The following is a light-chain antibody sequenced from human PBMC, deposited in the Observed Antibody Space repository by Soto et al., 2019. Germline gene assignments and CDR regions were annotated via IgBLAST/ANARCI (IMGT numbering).Light chain of an antibody. CDR3: QQYDSTSIT. CDR1: QSVSNN. Sequence: EIVLTQSPATLSVFPGEKATLSCGASQSVSNNLAWYHQKPGQAPRPLIYGASTRATGVPDRFSGSGSGTDFTLSISSLEPADFAVYYCQQYDSTSITFGQGTRLEIK. V-gene: IGKV3D-15*01. J-gene: IGKJ5*01. CDR2: GAS.